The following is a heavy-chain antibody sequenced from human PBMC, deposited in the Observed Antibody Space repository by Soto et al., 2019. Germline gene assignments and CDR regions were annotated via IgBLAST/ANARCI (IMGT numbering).Heavy chain of an antibody. CDR1: GYTFTSYG. CDR3: ARVGTKRIAARPDY. Sequence: GASVKVSCKASGYTFTSYGISWVRQAPGQGLEWMGWVSAYNGNTNYAQKLQGRVTMTTDTSTSTAYMELRSLRSDDTAVYYCARVGTKRIAARPDYWGQGTLVTVSS. D-gene: IGHD6-6*01. CDR2: VSAYNGNT. J-gene: IGHJ4*02. V-gene: IGHV1-18*04.